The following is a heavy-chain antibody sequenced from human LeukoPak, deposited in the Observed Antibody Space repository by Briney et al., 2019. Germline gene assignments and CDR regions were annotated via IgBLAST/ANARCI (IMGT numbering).Heavy chain of an antibody. D-gene: IGHD5-18*01. J-gene: IGHJ4*02. CDR1: GGSISSYY. CDR3: ARLRMATASFDY. V-gene: IGHV4-59*08. CDR2: IYYSGST. Sequence: SETLSLTSTVSGGSISSYYWSWIRQPPGKGLEWIGYIYYSGSTNYNPSLKSRVTISVDTSKNQFSLKLSSVTAADTAVYYCARLRMATASFDYWGQGTLVTVSS.